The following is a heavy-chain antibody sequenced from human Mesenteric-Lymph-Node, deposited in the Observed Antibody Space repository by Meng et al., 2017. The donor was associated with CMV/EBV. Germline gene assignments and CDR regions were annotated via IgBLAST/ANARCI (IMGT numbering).Heavy chain of an antibody. V-gene: IGHV1-46*01. CDR2: VNPSGGVT. CDR3: ARGQWELSTQQDYFFDY. J-gene: IGHJ4*02. D-gene: IGHD1-26*01. CDR1: ESTFTSYY. Sequence: ASVKVSCKASESTFTSYYLHWVRQAPGQGLEWMGVVNPSGGVTSYAQRFKGRVTMTRDTSTTTVYMELSSLRSEDSAVYYCARGQWELSTQQDYFFDYWGQGTLVTVSS.